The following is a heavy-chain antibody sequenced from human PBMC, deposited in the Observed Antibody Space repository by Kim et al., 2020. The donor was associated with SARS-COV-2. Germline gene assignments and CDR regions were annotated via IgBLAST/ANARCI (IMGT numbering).Heavy chain of an antibody. CDR3: AKGDYGGNSINAFDN. Sequence: SVTGRFTISRDNSKNTPYLQMNSLRAEDTAVYYCAKGDYGGNSINAFDNWGQGTMVTVSS. V-gene: IGHV3-30*02. J-gene: IGHJ3*02. D-gene: IGHD4-17*01.